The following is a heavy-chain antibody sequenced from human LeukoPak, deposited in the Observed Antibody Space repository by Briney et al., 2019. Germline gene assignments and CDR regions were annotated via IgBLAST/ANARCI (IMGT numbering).Heavy chain of an antibody. CDR1: GFTFSSYG. CDR2: IWYDGSKK. Sequence: GGSLRLSCVASGFTFSSYGIHWVRQAPGKGLEWVAVIWYDGSKKYYADSVKGRFTISTHNSKNTLYLQMYSMRDHDTAVYYCTKALLRSDRAYYYDYWGQGTLVTVSS. D-gene: IGHD4-17*01. J-gene: IGHJ4*02. CDR3: TKALLRSDRAYYYDY. V-gene: IGHV3-33*06.